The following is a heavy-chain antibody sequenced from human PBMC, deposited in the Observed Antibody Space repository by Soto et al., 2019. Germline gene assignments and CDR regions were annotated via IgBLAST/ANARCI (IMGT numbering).Heavy chain of an antibody. CDR2: IYYSGST. CDR3: ARDISRSLAFDY. V-gene: IGHV4-31*03. CDR1: GGSISSGGYY. J-gene: IGHJ4*02. Sequence: SETLSLTCTVSGGSISSGGYYWSWIRQHPGKGLEWIGYIYYSGSTYYNPSLKSRVTISVDTSKNQFSLKLSSVTAADTAVYYCARDISRSLAFDYWGQGTQVTVSS.